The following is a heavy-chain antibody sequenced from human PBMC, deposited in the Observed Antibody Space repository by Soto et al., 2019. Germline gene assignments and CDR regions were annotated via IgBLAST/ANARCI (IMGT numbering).Heavy chain of an antibody. D-gene: IGHD6-13*01. CDR1: GYTFTSYG. CDR3: AGGSSSWPSDAFDI. Sequence: GASVKVSCKASGYTFTSYGISWVRQAPGQGLEWMGWISAYNGNTNYAQKLQGRVTMTTDTSTSTAYMELRSLRSDDTAVYYCAGGSSSWPSDAFDIWGQGTMVTVAS. V-gene: IGHV1-18*01. J-gene: IGHJ3*02. CDR2: ISAYNGNT.